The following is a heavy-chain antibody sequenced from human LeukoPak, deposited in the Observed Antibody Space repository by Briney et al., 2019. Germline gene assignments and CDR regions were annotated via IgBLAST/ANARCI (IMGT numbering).Heavy chain of an antibody. J-gene: IGHJ2*01. CDR1: GFTFSSYA. V-gene: IGHV3-64*01. D-gene: IGHD4-17*01. CDR3: ARESLDYGDYGWYFDL. CDR2: IGSNGGST. Sequence: GGSLRLSCAASGFTFSSYAMHWVRQAPGKGLEYVSAIGSNGGSTYYANSVKGRFTISRDNSKNTLYLQMGSLRAEDMAVYYCARESLDYGDYGWYFDLWGRGTLVTVSS.